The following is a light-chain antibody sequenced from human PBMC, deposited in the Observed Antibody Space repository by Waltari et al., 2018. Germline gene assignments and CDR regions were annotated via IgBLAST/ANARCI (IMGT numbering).Light chain of an antibody. CDR2: DVS. CDR1: SSDVGRYDY. J-gene: IGLJ3*02. V-gene: IGLV2-14*03. CDR3: NSYASGSNGV. Sequence: QSALTQPASVSGSPGPSITISCTGTSSDVGRYDYVPWYQHHPGKAPQLMIYDVSSRPSGVSNRFSGSKSGNTASLTISGLQAEDEADYYCNSYASGSNGVFGGGTRLTVL.